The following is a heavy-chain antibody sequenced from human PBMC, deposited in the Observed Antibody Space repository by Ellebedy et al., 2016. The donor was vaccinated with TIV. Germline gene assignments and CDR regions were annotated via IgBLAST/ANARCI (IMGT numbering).Heavy chain of an antibody. CDR3: VKPRHSSSWYSNWFDP. J-gene: IGHJ5*02. D-gene: IGHD6-13*01. CDR1: GFTFSSYA. Sequence: GGSLRLSCSVSGFTFSSYAMHWVRQAPGKGLQYVSAISSNGVTTDYADSVEGRFTISRDNSKNTLYLQMSSLRPEDTAMYYCVKPRHSSSWYSNWFDPWGQGTLVTVSS. CDR2: ISSNGVTT. V-gene: IGHV3-64D*09.